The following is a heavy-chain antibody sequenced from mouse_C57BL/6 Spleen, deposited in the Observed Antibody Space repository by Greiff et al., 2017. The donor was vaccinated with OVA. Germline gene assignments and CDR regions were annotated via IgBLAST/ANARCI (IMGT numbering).Heavy chain of an antibody. D-gene: IGHD2-1*01. CDR2: IHPNSGST. CDR3: APIYYGNYRYFDV. V-gene: IGHV1-64*01. CDR1: GYTFTSYW. Sequence: QVQLKQPGAELVKPGASVKLSCKASGYTFTSYWMHWVKQRPGQGLEWIGMIHPNSGSTNYNEKFKSKATLTVDKSSSTAYMQLSSLTSEDSAVYYCAPIYYGNYRYFDVWGTGTTVTVSS. J-gene: IGHJ1*03.